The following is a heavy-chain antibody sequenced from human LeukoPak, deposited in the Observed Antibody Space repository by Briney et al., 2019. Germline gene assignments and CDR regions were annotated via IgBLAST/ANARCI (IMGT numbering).Heavy chain of an antibody. CDR1: GGSFSGYY. Sequence: PSETLSLTCAVYGGSFSGYYWSWIRQPPGRGLEWIGEINHSGSTNYNPSLKSRVTISVDTSKNQFSLKLSSVTAADTAVYYRAREPAYSSSWFDYWGQGTLVTVSS. CDR2: INHSGST. V-gene: IGHV4-34*01. CDR3: AREPAYSSSWFDY. D-gene: IGHD6-13*01. J-gene: IGHJ4*02.